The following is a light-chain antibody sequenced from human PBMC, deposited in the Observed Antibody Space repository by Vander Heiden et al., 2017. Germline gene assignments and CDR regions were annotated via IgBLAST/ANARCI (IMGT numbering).Light chain of an antibody. V-gene: IGLV3-1*01. CDR1: KLGDKY. Sequence: SYELTHPPSVSVSPGQTASITCSGDKLGDKYAYWYQQKPGQSPVLVIYQDSKRPSGIPERFSGSNSGNTATLTISGTHTMDEADYYCQAWDSFVVFGGGTKLTVL. J-gene: IGLJ2*01. CDR2: QDS. CDR3: QAWDSFVV.